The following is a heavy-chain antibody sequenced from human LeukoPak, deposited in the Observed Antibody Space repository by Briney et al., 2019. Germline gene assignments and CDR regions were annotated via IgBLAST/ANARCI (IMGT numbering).Heavy chain of an antibody. CDR1: GYTFTDYN. Sequence: GASVKVSCKASGYTFTDYNINWVRQAPGRGLEYVGYVSPHNGDTGYAQTFQGRVIMTRDMSINTAYMELSSLRSEDTAVYYCLRHYCEYVAFDMWGQGTMVIVS. D-gene: IGHD3-22*01. CDR3: LRHYCEYVAFDM. V-gene: IGHV1-8*01. J-gene: IGHJ3*02. CDR2: VSPHNGDT.